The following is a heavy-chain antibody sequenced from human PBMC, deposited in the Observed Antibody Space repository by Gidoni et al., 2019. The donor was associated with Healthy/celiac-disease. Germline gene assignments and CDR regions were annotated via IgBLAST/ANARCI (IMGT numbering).Heavy chain of an antibody. D-gene: IGHD6-13*01. Sequence: QVQLQQSGPGLVKPSQTLSLTCSISGDSVSTTSAPWNWIRQSPSRGLEWLGRTYYRSKWYNDYAVSVKSRITSNPDTSKNQFSLQLNSVTPEDTAVYYCARGLYSSSWYERFSFDYWGQGTLVTVSS. CDR2: TYYRSKWYN. J-gene: IGHJ4*02. CDR1: GDSVSTTSAP. V-gene: IGHV6-1*01. CDR3: ARGLYSSSWYERFSFDY.